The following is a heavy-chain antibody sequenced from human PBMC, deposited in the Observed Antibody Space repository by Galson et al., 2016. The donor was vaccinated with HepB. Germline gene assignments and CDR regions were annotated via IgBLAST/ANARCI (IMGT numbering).Heavy chain of an antibody. CDR2: IRSKAYGGTI. CDR3: GTTIYYYYGMDV. D-gene: IGHD1-1*01. Sequence: SLRLSCAASGFTFGDYALSWVRQAPGKGLEWVGFIRSKAYGGTIEYAASVKDRFTISRDDSKSIAYLQMNSLKTEDTAVYYCGTTIYYYYGMDVWGQGTTVTVSS. J-gene: IGHJ6*02. V-gene: IGHV3-49*04. CDR1: GFTFGDYA.